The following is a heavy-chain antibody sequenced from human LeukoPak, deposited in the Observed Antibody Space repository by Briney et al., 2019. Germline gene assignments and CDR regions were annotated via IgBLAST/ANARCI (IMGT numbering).Heavy chain of an antibody. CDR1: GGSFSGYY. V-gene: IGHV4-34*01. CDR2: INHSGST. D-gene: IGHD3-22*01. CDR3: ARGWYSDYYDSSGLLN. J-gene: IGHJ4*02. Sequence: SETMSLTCAVYGGSFSGYYWSWIRQPPGKGLEWIGEINHSGSTNYNPSLKSRVTISVDTSKNQFSLKLSSVTAADTAVYYCARGWYSDYYDSSGLLNWGQGTLVTVSS.